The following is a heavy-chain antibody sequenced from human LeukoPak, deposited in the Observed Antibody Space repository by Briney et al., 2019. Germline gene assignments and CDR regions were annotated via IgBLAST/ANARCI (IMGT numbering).Heavy chain of an antibody. CDR2: ISAYNGNT. CDR1: GNTFASFG. V-gene: IGHV1-18*01. Sequence: ASVKVSCKASGNTFASFGISWVRQAPGQGLEWMGWISAYNGNTNYAQNFQDRVTMTTDTSTSTAYMELRSLRSDDTAVYYCARDIVMVVGSFYYGMDFWGQGTTVTVS. J-gene: IGHJ6*02. CDR3: ARDIVMVVGSFYYGMDF. D-gene: IGHD2-15*01.